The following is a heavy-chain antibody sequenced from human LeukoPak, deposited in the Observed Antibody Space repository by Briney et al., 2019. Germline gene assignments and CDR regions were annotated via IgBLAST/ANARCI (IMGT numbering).Heavy chain of an antibody. CDR3: TTTYYYDSSGYGGDYYYYMDV. D-gene: IGHD3-22*01. V-gene: IGHV3-73*01. CDR2: IRSKANSYAT. J-gene: IGHJ6*03. CDR1: GFTFSGSA. Sequence: GGSLRLSCAASGFTFSGSAMRWVRQASGKGLEWVGRIRSKANSYATAYAASVKGKFTISRDDSKNTAYLQMNSLKTEDTAVYYCTTTYYYDSSGYGGDYYYYMDVWGKGTTVTISS.